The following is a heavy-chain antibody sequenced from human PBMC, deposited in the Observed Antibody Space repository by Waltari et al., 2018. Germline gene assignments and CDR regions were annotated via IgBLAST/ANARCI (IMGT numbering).Heavy chain of an antibody. Sequence: QVQLVQSGAEVKKPGASVKVSCKASGYTFTSYAMHWVRQAPVQRLEWMGWIKEGNGNTKYAQGIKGRVNITRDTSASTADMEMSRLRAEDMAVYDGARGRYRKGIVGANTFWFDPWGQGTLVTVSS. J-gene: IGHJ5*02. V-gene: IGHV1-3*03. CDR1: GYTFTSYA. D-gene: IGHD1-26*01. CDR2: IKEGNGNT. CDR3: ARGRYRKGIVGANTFWFDP.